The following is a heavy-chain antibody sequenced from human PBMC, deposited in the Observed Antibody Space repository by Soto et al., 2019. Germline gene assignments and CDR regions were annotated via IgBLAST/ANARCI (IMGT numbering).Heavy chain of an antibody. CDR3: ARDLNLGSFDY. CDR2: ISSSSSTI. V-gene: IGHV3-48*01. J-gene: IGHJ4*02. Sequence: PGGSLRLSCAASGFTFSSYAMSWVRQAPGKGLEWVSYISSSSSTIYYADSVKGRFTISRDNAKNSLYLQMNSLRAEDTAVYYCARDLNLGSFDYWGQGTLVTVSS. CDR1: GFTFSSYA.